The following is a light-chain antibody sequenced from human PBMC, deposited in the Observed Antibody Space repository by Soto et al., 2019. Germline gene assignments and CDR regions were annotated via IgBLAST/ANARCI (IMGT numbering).Light chain of an antibody. CDR3: QTWGTGPWV. V-gene: IGLV4-69*01. Sequence: QPVLTQSPAASASLGASVKLTCTLSSGHSSYAIAWHQQQPEKGPRYLMKFNSDGSHSKGDGIPDRFSCSSSGAERYLTISSLQSEDEADYYCQTWGTGPWVFGGGTKLTVL. CDR1: SGHSSYA. J-gene: IGLJ3*02. CDR2: FNSDGSH.